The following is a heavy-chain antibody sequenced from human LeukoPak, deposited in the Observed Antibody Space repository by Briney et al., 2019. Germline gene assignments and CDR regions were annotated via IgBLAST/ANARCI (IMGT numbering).Heavy chain of an antibody. D-gene: IGHD4-23*01. CDR3: ARGITVGLHIDAFNI. CDR2: IVPLFGES. CDR1: GGSFTNYA. V-gene: IGHV1-69*05. Sequence: ASVKVSCKASGGSFTNYAISWVRQAPGQGLEWMGGIVPLFGESKFAQKFEARVILTTDVFTQTVYMELSRLTSEDTAMYFCARGITVGLHIDAFNIWGQGAMVTVS. J-gene: IGHJ3*02.